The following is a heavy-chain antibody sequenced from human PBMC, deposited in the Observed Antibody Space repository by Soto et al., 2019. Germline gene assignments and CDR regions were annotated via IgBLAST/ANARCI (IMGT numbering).Heavy chain of an antibody. CDR2: ISAYNGNT. Sequence: ASVKVSCKASGYTFTSYAISWVRQAPGQGLEWMGWISAYNGNTNYAQKLQGRVTMTTDTSTSTAYMELRSLRSDDTAVYYCARETSYSSSYGYDYWGQGTLVTVSS. V-gene: IGHV1-18*01. J-gene: IGHJ4*02. D-gene: IGHD6-6*01. CDR1: GYTFTSYA. CDR3: ARETSYSSSYGYDY.